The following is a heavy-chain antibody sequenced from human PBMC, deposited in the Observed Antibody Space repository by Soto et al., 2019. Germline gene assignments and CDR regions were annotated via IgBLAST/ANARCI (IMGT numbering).Heavy chain of an antibody. CDR3: TSRPYSSSWYGYYYYMDV. Sequence: GGSLRLSCTASGFTFGDYAMSWFRQAPGKGLEWVGFIRSKAYGGTTEYAASVKGRFTISRDDSKSIAYLQMNSLKTEDTAVYYCTSRPYSSSWYGYYYYMDVSGKATTVTVSS. V-gene: IGHV3-49*03. D-gene: IGHD6-13*01. J-gene: IGHJ6*03. CDR2: IRSKAYGGTT. CDR1: GFTFGDYA.